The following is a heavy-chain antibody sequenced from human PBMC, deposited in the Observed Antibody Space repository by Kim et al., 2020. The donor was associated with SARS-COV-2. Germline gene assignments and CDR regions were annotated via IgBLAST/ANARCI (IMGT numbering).Heavy chain of an antibody. CDR1: GFTFSSYG. CDR3: ARDKTPKLLWFGELLPYYHYYGMDV. CDR2: ISYDGSNK. V-gene: IGHV3-33*05. J-gene: IGHJ6*02. D-gene: IGHD3-10*01. Sequence: GGSLRLSCAASGFTFSSYGMHWVRQAPGKGLEWVAVISYDGSNKYYADSVKGRFTISRDNSKNTLYLQMNSLRAEDTAVFYCARDKTPKLLWFGELLPYYHYYGMDVWGQGTTVTVSS.